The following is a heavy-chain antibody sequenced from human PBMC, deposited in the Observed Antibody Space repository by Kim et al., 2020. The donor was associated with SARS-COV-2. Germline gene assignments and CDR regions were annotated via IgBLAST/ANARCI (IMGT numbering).Heavy chain of an antibody. D-gene: IGHD2-15*01. V-gene: IGHV3-49*03. J-gene: IGHJ6*02. CDR1: GFTFGDYA. Sequence: GGSLRLSCTASGFTFGDYAMSWFRQAPGKGLEWVGFIRSNAYDETTEYAASVKGRFTISRDDSKTIAYLQMNSLKTEDTALYYCSRTQESGTSGGSAVYSYYGMDVWGQGTTVTVSS. CDR3: SRTQESGTSGGSAVYSYYGMDV. CDR2: IRSNAYDETT.